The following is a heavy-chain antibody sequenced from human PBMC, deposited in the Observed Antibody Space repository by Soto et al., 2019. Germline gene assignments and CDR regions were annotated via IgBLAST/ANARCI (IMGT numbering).Heavy chain of an antibody. D-gene: IGHD1-1*01. V-gene: IGHV3-23*01. Sequence: EVQLLESGGGLVQPGGSLRLSCAASGFNFYGYGMGWVRQAPGKGPEWVSVVFTGGDISYHADSVQGRFTISRDNSKNTVFLQMNSLRAEDTAMYYCVKGRGTTFTRDFDSWGQGTLVTVSS. J-gene: IGHJ4*02. CDR1: GFNFYGYG. CDR2: VFTGGDIS. CDR3: VKGRGTTFTRDFDS.